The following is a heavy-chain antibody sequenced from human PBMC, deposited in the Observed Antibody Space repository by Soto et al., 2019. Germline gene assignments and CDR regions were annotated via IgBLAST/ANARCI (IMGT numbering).Heavy chain of an antibody. CDR2: IKQDGSEK. Sequence: GGSLRLSCAASGFTFSSYWMSWVRQAPGKGLEWVANIKQDGSEKYYVDSVKGRFTISRDNAKNSLYLQMNSLRAEDTAVYYCARDPPYGEYGVHLHDYWGQGTLVTVSS. J-gene: IGHJ4*02. CDR1: GFTFSSYW. D-gene: IGHD4-17*01. CDR3: ARDPPYGEYGVHLHDY. V-gene: IGHV3-7*01.